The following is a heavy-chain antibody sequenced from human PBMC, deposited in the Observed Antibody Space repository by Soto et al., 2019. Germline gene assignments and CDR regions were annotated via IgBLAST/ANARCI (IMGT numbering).Heavy chain of an antibody. V-gene: IGHV1-69*12. CDR1: GGTFSSYA. Sequence: QVQLVQSGAEVKKPGSSVKVSCKASGGTFSSYAISWVRQAPGQGLEWLGGIIPIFGTANYAQKFQGRVTITADESTSTAYMELSSLRSEDTAVYYCARDLSRDSSAGDAFDIWGHGTMVTVSS. D-gene: IGHD3-22*01. CDR3: ARDLSRDSSAGDAFDI. CDR2: IIPIFGTA. J-gene: IGHJ3*02.